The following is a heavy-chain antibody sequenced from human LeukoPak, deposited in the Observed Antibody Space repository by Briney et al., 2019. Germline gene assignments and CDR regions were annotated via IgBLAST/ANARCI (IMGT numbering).Heavy chain of an antibody. J-gene: IGHJ4*02. CDR3: ARDMAPAGLFFDC. Sequence: GGSLRLSCAASGFTLSSYWMSWVRQAPGKGLEWVANIKYDGSEKDYVDSVKGRFTISRDNAKNSLYLQMNSLRAEDTAVYYCARDMAPAGLFFDCWGQGTLVTVSS. D-gene: IGHD2-2*01. CDR2: IKYDGSEK. V-gene: IGHV3-7*01. CDR1: GFTLSSYW.